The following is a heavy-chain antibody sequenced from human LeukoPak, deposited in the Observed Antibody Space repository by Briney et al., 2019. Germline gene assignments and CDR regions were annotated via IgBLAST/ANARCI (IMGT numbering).Heavy chain of an antibody. J-gene: IGHJ4*02. CDR3: ARHEDSSWSAVFDY. V-gene: IGHV4-30-2*01. D-gene: IGHD6-13*01. CDR2: IYHSGST. Sequence: PSQTLSLTCAVSGGSISSGGYSWSWIRQPPGKGLEWIGYIYHSGSTYYNPSLKSRVTISVDMSKNQFSLQLSSVTAADTAVYYCARHEDSSWSAVFDYWGQGTLVTVSS. CDR1: GGSISSGGYS.